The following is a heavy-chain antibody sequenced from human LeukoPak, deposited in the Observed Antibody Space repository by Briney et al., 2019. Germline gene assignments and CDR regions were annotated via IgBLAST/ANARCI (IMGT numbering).Heavy chain of an antibody. CDR2: IYTSGST. CDR3: AREQRFGEEHYFDY. J-gene: IGHJ4*02. Sequence: SETLSLTCTVSGGSISSYYWSWIRQPAGKGLEWIGRIYTSGSTNYNPSLKSRVTMSVDTSKNQFSLKLSSVTAADTAVYYCAREQRFGEEHYFDYWGQGTLVTVSS. D-gene: IGHD3-10*01. CDR1: GGSISSYY. V-gene: IGHV4-4*07.